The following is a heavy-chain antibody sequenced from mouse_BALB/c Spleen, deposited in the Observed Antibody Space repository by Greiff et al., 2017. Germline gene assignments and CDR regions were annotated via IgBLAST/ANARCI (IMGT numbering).Heavy chain of an antibody. V-gene: IGHV5-4*02. D-gene: IGHD2-14*01. CDR3: AREVRRAMDY. CDR1: GFTFSDYY. Sequence: DVQLVESGGGLVKPGGSLKLSCAASGFTFSDYYMYWVRQTPEKRLEWVATISDGGSYTYYPDSVKGRFTISRDNAKNNLYLQMSSLKSEDTAMYYCAREVRRAMDYWGQGTSVTVSS. J-gene: IGHJ4*01. CDR2: ISDGGSYT.